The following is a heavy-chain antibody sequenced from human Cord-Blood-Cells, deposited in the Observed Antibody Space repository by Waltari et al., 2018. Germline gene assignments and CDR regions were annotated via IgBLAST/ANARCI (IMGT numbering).Heavy chain of an antibody. V-gene: IGHV5-51*04. CDR2: IYPGDSDT. Sequence: GIIYPGDSDTRYSPSFQGQVTISADKPISTAYLQWSSLKASDTAMYYCARRVVVAARDAFDIWGQGTMVTVSS. J-gene: IGHJ3*02. CDR3: ARRVVVAARDAFDI. D-gene: IGHD6-6*01.